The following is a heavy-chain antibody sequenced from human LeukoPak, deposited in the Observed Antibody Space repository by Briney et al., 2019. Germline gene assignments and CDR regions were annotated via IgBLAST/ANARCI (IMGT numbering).Heavy chain of an antibody. CDR2: ISWNSGSI. CDR1: GFTFDDYA. J-gene: IGHJ4*02. V-gene: IGHV3-9*01. D-gene: IGHD6-19*01. CDR3: ARTGYSSGSGGY. Sequence: GGSLRLSCAASGFTFDDYAMHWVRQAPGKGLEWVSGISWNSGSIGYADSVKGRFTISRDNAKNSLYLQMNSLRAEDTAVYYCARTGYSSGSGGYWGQGTLVTVSS.